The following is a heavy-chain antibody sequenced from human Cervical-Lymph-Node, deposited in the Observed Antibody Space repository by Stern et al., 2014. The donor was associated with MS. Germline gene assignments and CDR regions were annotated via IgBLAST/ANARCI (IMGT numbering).Heavy chain of an antibody. D-gene: IGHD1-1*01. V-gene: IGHV1-2*06. CDR3: ARSLNWNDVEDYHYGLDV. CDR2: INPNSGDT. J-gene: IGHJ6*02. Sequence: VQLEESGAEVKKPGASVKVPCKASGYTFTGYYLHWVRQAPGQGLEWMGRINPNSGDTKLAQNFQDRVTMTRDTSISTAYMELRRLRSDDTAVYYCARSLNWNDVEDYHYGLDVWGQGTTVTVSS. CDR1: GYTFTGYY.